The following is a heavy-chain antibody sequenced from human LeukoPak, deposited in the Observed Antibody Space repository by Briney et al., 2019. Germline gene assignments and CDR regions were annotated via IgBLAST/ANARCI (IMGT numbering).Heavy chain of an antibody. J-gene: IGHJ5*02. Sequence: ASVKVSCKVSGYTLTELSMHWVRQAPGKGLEWMGGFDPEDGETIYAQKFQGRVTMTEDTSTDTAYMELSSLRSEDTVVYYCATDGSQTGGAAAGILQSWFDPWGQGTLVTVSS. D-gene: IGHD6-13*01. CDR1: GYTLTELS. CDR3: ATDGSQTGGAAAGILQSWFDP. CDR2: FDPEDGET. V-gene: IGHV1-24*01.